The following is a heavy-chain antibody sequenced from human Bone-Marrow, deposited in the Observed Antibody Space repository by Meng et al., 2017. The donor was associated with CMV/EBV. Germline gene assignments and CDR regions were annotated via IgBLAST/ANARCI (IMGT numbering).Heavy chain of an antibody. CDR3: AGDRVEYYDFWSGYYGSERRNWFDP. J-gene: IGHJ5*02. CDR2: INRDGSGK. CDR1: GFTFSDDW. Sequence: GESLKIFCAASGFTFSDDWMTWVRQAPGKGLEWVASINRDGSGKFYVDSVKGRFTISRDNAKNSLFLQMNSLRPEDTAVYYCAGDRVEYYDFWSGYYGSERRNWFDPWGQGTLVTVSS. D-gene: IGHD3-3*01. V-gene: IGHV3-7*01.